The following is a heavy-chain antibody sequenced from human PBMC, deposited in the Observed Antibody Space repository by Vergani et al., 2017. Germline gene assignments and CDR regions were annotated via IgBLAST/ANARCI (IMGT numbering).Heavy chain of an antibody. V-gene: IGHV4-39*01. CDR1: GTSIRSSNYY. J-gene: IGHJ5*02. Sequence: QLQLQESGPGLVKPSATLSLTCSVSGTSIRSSNYYWGWIRQPPGKGLEWIASIYYSGRTYYNPSLKSRVTISVDTSKNQFSLKLSSVTAADTACYFCARHSTVEWLVKLGWIDPWGQGSLVTVSS. CDR2: IYYSGRT. D-gene: IGHD6-19*01. CDR3: ARHSTVEWLVKLGWIDP.